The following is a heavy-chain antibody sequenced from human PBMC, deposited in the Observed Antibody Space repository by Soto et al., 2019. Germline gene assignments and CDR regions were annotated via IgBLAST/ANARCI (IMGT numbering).Heavy chain of an antibody. D-gene: IGHD3-9*01. Sequence: QVQLVQSGAEVKKPGSSVKVSCKASGGTFSSYTISWVRQAPGQGLEWMGRIIPILGIANYAQKFQGRVTITADKSTSTAYMELSSLRSEDTAVYYCVILTGYLTVRGFDYWGQGTLVTVSS. V-gene: IGHV1-69*02. J-gene: IGHJ4*02. CDR2: IIPILGIA. CDR1: GGTFSSYT. CDR3: VILTGYLTVRGFDY.